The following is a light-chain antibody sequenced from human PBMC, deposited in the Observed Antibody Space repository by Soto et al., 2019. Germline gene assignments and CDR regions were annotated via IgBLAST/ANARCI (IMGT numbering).Light chain of an antibody. CDR1: QGISSY. J-gene: IGKJ1*01. V-gene: IGKV1-9*01. CDR3: QQLNSYPRT. CDR2: AAS. Sequence: DIQLTQSPSFLSASVGDRVIITCRASQGISSYLAWYQQKPGRAPKLLIYAASTLQSGVPSRFSGSGSGTEFTLTISSLQPEDFATYYCQQLNSYPRTFGQGTKVEIK.